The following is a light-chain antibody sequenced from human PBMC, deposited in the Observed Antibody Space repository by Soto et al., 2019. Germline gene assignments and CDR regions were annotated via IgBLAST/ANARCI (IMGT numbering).Light chain of an antibody. V-gene: IGKV3-11*01. CDR1: QSVSSY. CDR2: DAP. Sequence: EIVLTQSPATLSLSPGERATLSCRASQSVSSYLAWYQQKPGQAPRLLIYDAPNRATGIPARFSGSGSGTDFTLTISSLEPEDFAVYYCQQRSKWYTFGQGTKLEIK. CDR3: QQRSKWYT. J-gene: IGKJ2*01.